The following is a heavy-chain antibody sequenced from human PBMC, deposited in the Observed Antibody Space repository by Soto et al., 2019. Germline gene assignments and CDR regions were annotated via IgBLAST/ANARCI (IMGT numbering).Heavy chain of an antibody. J-gene: IGHJ4*02. V-gene: IGHV1-18*04. CDR3: ATDEKDDCSSINCHYFDH. D-gene: IGHD2-15*01. CDR2: ISLHNGDT. Sequence: QVHLVQSGAEMKKPGASVKVSCKAVGISYGISWVRQAPGQGLEWMGWISLHNGDTNNAPNLPGRITMTTDTSTSTTYMELRSLRSDDTAVYYCATDEKDDCSSINCHYFDHWGQGTLVTVSS. CDR1: GISYG.